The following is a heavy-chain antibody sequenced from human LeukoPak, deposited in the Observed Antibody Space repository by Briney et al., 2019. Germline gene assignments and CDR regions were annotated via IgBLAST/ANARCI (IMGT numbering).Heavy chain of an antibody. CDR3: ARRGGLSSGRGFDH. Sequence: GGSLRLSCVASGFDFNYYGMNWVRQAPGKGLEWVSSISSKSTYIDSADSTKGRFTISRDNANNSVFLQMSSLRPEDTAVYYCARRGGLSSGRGFDHWGQGTLVTVSS. V-gene: IGHV3-21*01. CDR1: GFDFNYYG. J-gene: IGHJ4*02. CDR2: ISSKSTYI. D-gene: IGHD3-16*01.